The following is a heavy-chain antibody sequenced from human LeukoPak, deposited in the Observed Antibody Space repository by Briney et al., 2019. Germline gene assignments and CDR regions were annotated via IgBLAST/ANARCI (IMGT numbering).Heavy chain of an antibody. CDR3: AKGVAGFGELWSYGMDV. V-gene: IGHV3-9*01. CDR1: GFTFDDYA. Sequence: GGSLRLSCAASGFTFDDYAMHWVRQAPGKGLEWVSGISWNSASIGYADSVKGRFTISRDNAKNSLYLQMNSLRVEDTALYYCAKGVAGFGELWSYGMDVWGQGTTVTVSS. CDR2: ISWNSASI. D-gene: IGHD3-10*01. J-gene: IGHJ6*02.